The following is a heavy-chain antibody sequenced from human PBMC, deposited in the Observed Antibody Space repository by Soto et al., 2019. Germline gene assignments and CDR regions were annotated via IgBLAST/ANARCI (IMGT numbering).Heavy chain of an antibody. CDR2: IYYSGST. J-gene: IGHJ6*02. CDR1: GGSISSGGYY. CDR3: ARDAAPGIAAAGTGIYYGMDV. V-gene: IGHV4-31*02. Sequence: NPSETLSLTXTVSGGSISSGGYYWSWIRQHPGKGLEWIGYIYYSGSTYYNPSLKSRVTISVDTSKNQFSLKLSSVTAADTAVYYCARDAAPGIAAAGTGIYYGMDVWGQGTTVTVSS. D-gene: IGHD6-13*01.